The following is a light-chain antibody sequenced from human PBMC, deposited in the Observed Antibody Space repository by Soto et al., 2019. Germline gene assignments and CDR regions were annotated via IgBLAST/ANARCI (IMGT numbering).Light chain of an antibody. J-gene: IGKJ4*01. V-gene: IGKV3-15*01. Sequence: EIVMTQSPVTLSVSPGERATLSCRASQSVSSNLAWYQQKPGQAPSLLIYGAFTRATGIPARFSGTGSGTEFTLTISSLQSEDFAVYYCQQYSSWPLSFGGGTKVDI. CDR2: GAF. CDR1: QSVSSN. CDR3: QQYSSWPLS.